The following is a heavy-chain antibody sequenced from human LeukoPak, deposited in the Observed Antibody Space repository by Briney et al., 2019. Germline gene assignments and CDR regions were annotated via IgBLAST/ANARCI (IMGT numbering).Heavy chain of an antibody. CDR2: ISGSGGST. CDR3: ARDLLRYFDWSPRRMPGMDV. J-gene: IGHJ6*02. CDR1: GFTFSSYA. Sequence: GGSLKLSCVASGFTFSSYAMSWVRQAPGKGLEWVSSISGSGGSTYYADSMKGRFTISRDNSKNTLYLQMNSLRAEDTAVYYCARDLLRYFDWSPRRMPGMDVWGQGTTVTVSS. V-gene: IGHV3-23*01. D-gene: IGHD3-9*01.